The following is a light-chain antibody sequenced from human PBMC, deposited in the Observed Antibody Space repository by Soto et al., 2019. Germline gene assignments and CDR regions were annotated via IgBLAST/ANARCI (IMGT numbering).Light chain of an antibody. Sequence: QSALTQPASVSGSPGQSITISCTGTTSDVGTYKFVSWYQQHPGIAPKLMIYEVSERPSGVSNRFSGSKSGHTASLTISGLQAEDEADYYCCSHAGSHVIFGGGTKVTVL. CDR1: TSDVGTYKF. CDR2: EVS. CDR3: CSHAGSHVI. V-gene: IGLV2-23*02. J-gene: IGLJ2*01.